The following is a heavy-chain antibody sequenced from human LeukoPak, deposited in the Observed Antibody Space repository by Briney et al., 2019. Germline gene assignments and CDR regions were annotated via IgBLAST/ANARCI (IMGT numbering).Heavy chain of an antibody. J-gene: IGHJ3*02. D-gene: IGHD3-9*01. CDR1: GFTFSSYD. V-gene: IGHV3-13*01. Sequence: PGGSLRLSCAASGFTFSSYDMHWVRQATGKGLEWVSAIGTAGDTYYPGSVKGRFTIPRENAKNSLYLQMNSLRAGDTAVYYCARGRLRYFDWSEPTDAFDIWGQGTMVTVSS. CDR2: IGTAGDT. CDR3: ARGRLRYFDWSEPTDAFDI.